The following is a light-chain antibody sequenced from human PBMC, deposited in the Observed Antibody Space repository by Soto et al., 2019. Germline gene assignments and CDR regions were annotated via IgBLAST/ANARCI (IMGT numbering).Light chain of an antibody. CDR1: SSDIGGYNY. J-gene: IGLJ3*02. CDR2: EVS. Sequence: QSALTQPASASGSPGQSITISCTGTSSDIGGYNYVSWYQQHPGNPPKLMIYEVSNRPSGVSNRFSGSKSGNTASLTISGLQAEDEADYYCSSHTTSNTQVFGGGTKLTVL. V-gene: IGLV2-14*01. CDR3: SSHTTSNTQV.